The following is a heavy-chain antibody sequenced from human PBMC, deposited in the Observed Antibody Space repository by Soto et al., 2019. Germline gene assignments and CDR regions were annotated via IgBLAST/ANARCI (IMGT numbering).Heavy chain of an antibody. CDR3: ARGTHYAYGTTNIRYYYGMDV. Sequence: GASVKVSCEASGGTFSSYAIGWVRQAPGQGLEWMGGIIPIFGTANYARKFQGRVTITADESTSTAYMELSSLRSEDTAVYYCARGTHYAYGTTNIRYYYGMDVWGQGTTVTVSS. D-gene: IGHD4-17*01. CDR2: IIPIFGTA. V-gene: IGHV1-69*13. J-gene: IGHJ6*01. CDR1: GGTFSSYA.